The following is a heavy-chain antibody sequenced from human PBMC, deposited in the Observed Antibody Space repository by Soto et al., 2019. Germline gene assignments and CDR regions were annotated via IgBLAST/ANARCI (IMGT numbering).Heavy chain of an antibody. Sequence: GGSLRLSCAVSGFTFSNYAMIWVRQTPGKGLEWVSAIDASGGYTYYADSVKGRFTISRDNSKNRLYLQMSSLRAEDTAVYYCAKLAPTSNTWYWGQGTLVTVSS. D-gene: IGHD6-13*01. CDR2: IDASGGYT. V-gene: IGHV3-23*01. J-gene: IGHJ4*02. CDR3: AKLAPTSNTWY. CDR1: GFTFSNYA.